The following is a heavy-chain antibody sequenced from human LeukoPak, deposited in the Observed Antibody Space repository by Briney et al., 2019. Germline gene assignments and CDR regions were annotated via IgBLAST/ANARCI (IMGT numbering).Heavy chain of an antibody. CDR3: TRDPLRYLRVGHYDY. V-gene: IGHV3-21*01. J-gene: IGHJ4*02. D-gene: IGHD3-9*01. Sequence: KTGGSLRLSCAASGFTFSTSAMNWVRQAPGRGLEWVSSIDYDSSHIYYAASVRGRYTISRDNARDSVYLQMDSLRVEDTAVYYCTRDPLRYLRVGHYDYWGQGTLVAVSS. CDR2: IDYDSSHI. CDR1: GFTFSTSA.